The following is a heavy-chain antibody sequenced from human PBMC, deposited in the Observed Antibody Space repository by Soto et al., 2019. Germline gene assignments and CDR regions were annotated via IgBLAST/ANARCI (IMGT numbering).Heavy chain of an antibody. V-gene: IGHV2-5*02. CDR1: GFSLTTSGVG. D-gene: IGHD3-3*01. Sequence: QITLNESGPTVVRPTETLTLTCRFSGFSLTTSGVGVGWIRQSPGKAPEWLALIYWDDDKRYSASLKSRLTIAKDTSKNQLVLTVSDLEPTDTATYYCAHRVLRTVFGLVTTTAIYFDFWGQGTPVAVSS. J-gene: IGHJ4*02. CDR2: IYWDDDK. CDR3: AHRVLRTVFGLVTTTAIYFDF.